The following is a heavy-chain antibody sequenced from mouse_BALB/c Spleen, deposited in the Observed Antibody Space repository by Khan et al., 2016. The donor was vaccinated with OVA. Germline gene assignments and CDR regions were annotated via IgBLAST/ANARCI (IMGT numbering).Heavy chain of an antibody. CDR1: GFTFNTYG. D-gene: IGHD1-1*01. CDR3: TRLAYYYDSEGFAY. V-gene: IGHV5-6*02. CDR2: VSTGGSYT. J-gene: IGHJ3*01. Sequence: DVKLVESGGDLVKPGGSLKLSCAASGFTFNTYGMSWVRQTPDRRLEWVATVSTGGSYTYYPDSVKGRFTISRDNAKNTLYLQMNSLKSDDTAIFYCTRLAYYYDSEGFAYWGQGTLVTVSA.